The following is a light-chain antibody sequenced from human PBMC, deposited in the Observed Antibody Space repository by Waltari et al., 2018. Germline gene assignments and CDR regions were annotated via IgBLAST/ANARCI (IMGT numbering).Light chain of an antibody. CDR1: QDISNF. CDR3: QQVKSYPIT. V-gene: IGKV1-9*01. CDR2: AAA. Sequence: DIQLTQSPSFLSASVGDRVTITCRASQDISNFFAWYQQKPGKAPHHLIYAAATLQSGVPSRFSCSGCRTEFTRTISSLQPEDFATYDCQQVKSYPITFGGGTKVEI. J-gene: IGKJ4*01.